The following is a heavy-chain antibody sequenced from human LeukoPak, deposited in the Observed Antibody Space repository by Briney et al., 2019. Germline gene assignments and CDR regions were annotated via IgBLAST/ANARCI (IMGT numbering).Heavy chain of an antibody. V-gene: IGHV1-24*01. CDR1: GYTLTELS. CDR3: ATGWPGIAAARGGYYYYYYGMDV. J-gene: IGHJ6*02. Sequence: ASVKVSCKVSGYTLTELSMHWVRQAPGKGLEWMGGFDPEDGETIYAQKFQGRVTMTEDTSTDTAYMELSSLRSEDTAVYYCATGWPGIAAARGGYYYYYYGMDVWGQGTTVTVSS. CDR2: FDPEDGET. D-gene: IGHD6-13*01.